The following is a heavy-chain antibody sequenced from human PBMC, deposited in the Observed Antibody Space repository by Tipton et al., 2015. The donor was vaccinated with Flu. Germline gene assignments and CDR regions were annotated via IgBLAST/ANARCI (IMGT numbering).Heavy chain of an antibody. CDR2: IYHSGST. D-gene: IGHD4-23*01. Sequence: TLSLTCTVSGYSISSGYYWGWIRQPPGKGLEWIGSIYHSGSTYYNPSLKSRVTISVDTSKNQFSLKLSSVTAADRAVYYCARGLGGYGGNSAQNAFDIWGQGTMVTVSS. V-gene: IGHV4-38-2*02. J-gene: IGHJ3*02. CDR1: GYSISSGYY. CDR3: ARGLGGYGGNSAQNAFDI.